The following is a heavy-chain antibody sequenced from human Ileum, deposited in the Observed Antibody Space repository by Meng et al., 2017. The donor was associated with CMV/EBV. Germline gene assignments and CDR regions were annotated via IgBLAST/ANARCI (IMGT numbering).Heavy chain of an antibody. CDR1: GYTFSTCG. CDR3: VREMEAAGTISLAY. Sequence: KASGYTFSTCGLSWVRQAPGQGLEWMGWISAYYGSTNYAQKFRGRVTMTRDTSTTTAYMELRSLTSDDTAVYYCVREMEAAGTISLAYWGQGSLVTVSS. J-gene: IGHJ4*02. D-gene: IGHD6-13*01. CDR2: ISAYYGST. V-gene: IGHV1-18*01.